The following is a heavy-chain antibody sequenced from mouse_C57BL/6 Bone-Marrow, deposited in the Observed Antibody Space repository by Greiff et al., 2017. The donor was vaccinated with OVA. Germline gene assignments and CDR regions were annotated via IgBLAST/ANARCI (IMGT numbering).Heavy chain of an antibody. Sequence: VQLQQSGPELVKPGASVKISCKASGYTFTDYYMNWVKQSHGKSLEWIGDINPNNGGTSYNQKFTGKATLTVDKSSSTAYMELRSPTSEDSAVYYCARGVTTVVRYFDVWGTGTTVTVSS. D-gene: IGHD1-1*01. CDR3: ARGVTTVVRYFDV. CDR2: INPNNGGT. J-gene: IGHJ1*03. CDR1: GYTFTDYY. V-gene: IGHV1-26*01.